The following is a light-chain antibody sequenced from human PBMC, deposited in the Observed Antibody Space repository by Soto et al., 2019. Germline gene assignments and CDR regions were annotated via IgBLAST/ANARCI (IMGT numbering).Light chain of an antibody. V-gene: IGLV1-40*01. CDR1: SSNIGADYD. CDR2: GND. Sequence: QPVLTQPPSVSRAPGQRVTISCAGSSSNIGADYDVHWYQQVPGTAPKLLIFGNDNRPSGVPDRFSGSKSGTSASLAITGLRAEDEADYYCQSFDSSLREVFGTGTKLTVL. J-gene: IGLJ1*01. CDR3: QSFDSSLREV.